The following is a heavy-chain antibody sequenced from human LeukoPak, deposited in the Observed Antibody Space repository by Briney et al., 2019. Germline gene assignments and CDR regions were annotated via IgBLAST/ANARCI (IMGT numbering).Heavy chain of an antibody. V-gene: IGHV4-59*01. CDR3: ARVLSTIAARPFDY. Sequence: SETLSLTCTVSGGSMSPYHWSWIRQPPGKGLEYIGYIYYSGSTNFNPALKSRVTISVDTSKKQFSLKLTSVTAADTAVYYCARVLSTIAARPFDYWGQGALVTVSS. CDR2: IYYSGST. CDR1: GGSMSPYH. D-gene: IGHD6-6*01. J-gene: IGHJ4*02.